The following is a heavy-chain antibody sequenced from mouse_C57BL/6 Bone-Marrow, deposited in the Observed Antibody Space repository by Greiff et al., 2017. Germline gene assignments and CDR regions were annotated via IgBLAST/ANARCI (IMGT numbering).Heavy chain of an antibody. CDR3: ATYCGNPAWVAY. J-gene: IGHJ3*01. D-gene: IGHD2-10*01. CDR2: IHPSDSDT. V-gene: IGHV1-74*01. Sequence: QVHVKQSGAELVKPGASVKVSCKASGYTFTSYWMHWVKQRPGQGLEWIGRIHPSDSDTNYKQKFKGKATLTVDKSSSTAYMQLSSLTSEDSAVYYCATYCGNPAWVAYWGQGTLVTVSA. CDR1: GYTFTSYW.